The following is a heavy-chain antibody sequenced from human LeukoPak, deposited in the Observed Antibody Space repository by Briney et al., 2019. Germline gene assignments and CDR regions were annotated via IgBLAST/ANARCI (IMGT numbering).Heavy chain of an antibody. D-gene: IGHD5-12*01. J-gene: IGHJ4*02. CDR1: GLTFSDAW. V-gene: IGHV3-15*01. Sequence: PGESLRLSCVLSGLTFSDAWMRWVRQAPGKGLEWVGRIRNDRITDYAAPVQGRFSISRDNSKNTFYLHMNSLRTEDTGMYFCTWMATIFTVDYWGQGTLVTVSS. CDR3: TWMATIFTVDY. CDR2: IRNDRIT.